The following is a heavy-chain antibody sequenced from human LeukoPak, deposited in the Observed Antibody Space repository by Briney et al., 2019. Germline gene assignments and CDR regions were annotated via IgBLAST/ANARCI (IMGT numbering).Heavy chain of an antibody. CDR2: IYSSGST. Sequence: SETLSLTCTVSGVSISSHYWNWLRQPPGKGLEWIGYIYSSGSTNYNPSLKSRVTISLDTSKNEFSLRLSSATAADTALYYCARAYTSSLPFLIWGRGTLVTVSS. J-gene: IGHJ4*02. V-gene: IGHV4-59*11. CDR3: ARAYTSSLPFLI. CDR1: GVSISSHY. D-gene: IGHD2-2*02.